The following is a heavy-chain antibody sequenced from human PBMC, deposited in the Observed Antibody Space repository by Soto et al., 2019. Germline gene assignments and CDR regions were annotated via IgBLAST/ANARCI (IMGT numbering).Heavy chain of an antibody. CDR3: TRDSSLSFDC. Sequence: GGSLRLSCVASGFTFRSHWMHWVRQAPGKGLVWVSHINNDGSGATYADSVKGRFTISRDNAENTVYLQMNSLRVEDTAVYYCTRDSSLSFDCWGQGALVTVYS. CDR1: GFTFRSHW. CDR2: INNDGSGA. V-gene: IGHV3-74*01. J-gene: IGHJ4*02.